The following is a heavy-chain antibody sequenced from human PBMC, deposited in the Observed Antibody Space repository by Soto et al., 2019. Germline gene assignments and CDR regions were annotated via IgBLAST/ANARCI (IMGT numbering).Heavy chain of an antibody. V-gene: IGHV4-61*08. J-gene: IGHJ4*02. CDR2: IYYSGNT. D-gene: IGHD1-26*01. CDR3: AREPRWALAPSPFDY. Sequence: QVQLRESGPGLVKPSETLSLTCTVSGGSVSSGGYYWSWIRQPPGKGLEWIGYIYYSGNTNYNPSLKSRVTISVDTSKNQFSLKVNSVTAADTAVYYCAREPRWALAPSPFDYWGQGTLVTVSS. CDR1: GGSVSSGGYY.